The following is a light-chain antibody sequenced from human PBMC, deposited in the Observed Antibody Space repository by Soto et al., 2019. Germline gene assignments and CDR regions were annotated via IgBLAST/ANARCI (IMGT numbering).Light chain of an antibody. J-gene: IGKJ1*01. CDR3: QQYGSSRT. Sequence: EILFTQSPGALSLSPGESATLSCRASQSVSDTHVAWYQQRPGQAPRLLIYGTSSRATGIPDRLSGSGSGTDFTLTIRRLEPEEFAVYYGQQYGSSRTVGQGTKVDIK. V-gene: IGKV3-20*01. CDR1: QSVSDTH. CDR2: GTS.